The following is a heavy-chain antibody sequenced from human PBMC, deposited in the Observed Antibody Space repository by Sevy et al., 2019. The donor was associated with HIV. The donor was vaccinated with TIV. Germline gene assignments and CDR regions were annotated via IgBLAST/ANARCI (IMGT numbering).Heavy chain of an antibody. CDR2: ISYDGSNK. CDR3: ARDGPYSYGYNTYYYYGMDV. V-gene: IGHV3-30-3*01. Sequence: GGFLRLSCAASGFTFSSYAMHWVRQAPGKGLEWVAVISYDGSNKYYADSVKGRFTISRDNSKNTLYLQMNSLRAEDTAVYYCARDGPYSYGYNTYYYYGMDVWGQGTTVTVSS. CDR1: GFTFSSYA. D-gene: IGHD5-18*01. J-gene: IGHJ6*02.